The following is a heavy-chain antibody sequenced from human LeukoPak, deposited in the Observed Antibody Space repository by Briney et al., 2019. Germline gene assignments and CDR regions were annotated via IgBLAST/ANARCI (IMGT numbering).Heavy chain of an antibody. Sequence: PGGSLRLSCAASGFTFSSYAMSWVRQAPGKGLEWVSAISGSGGSTYYADSVKGRFTISRDNSKNTLYLQMNSLRAEDTAVYYCAKAPRLLRGLYYFDYWGQGTLVTVSS. J-gene: IGHJ4*02. V-gene: IGHV3-23*01. D-gene: IGHD6-25*01. CDR1: GFTFSSYA. CDR3: AKAPRLLRGLYYFDY. CDR2: ISGSGGST.